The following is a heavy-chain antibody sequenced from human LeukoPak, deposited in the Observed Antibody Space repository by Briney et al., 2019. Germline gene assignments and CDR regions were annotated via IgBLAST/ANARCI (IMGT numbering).Heavy chain of an antibody. CDR1: GGSFSGYY. V-gene: IGHV4-34*01. CDR2: IKHSGST. J-gene: IGHJ6*03. Sequence: PSETLSLTCAVYGGSFSGYYWSWIRQPPGKGLEWIGEIKHSGSTNYNPSLKSRVTISVDTSKNQFSLKLSSVTAADTAVYYCAVAMSLNPYYCYMDVWGKGTTVTVSS. CDR3: AVAMSLNPYYCYMDV.